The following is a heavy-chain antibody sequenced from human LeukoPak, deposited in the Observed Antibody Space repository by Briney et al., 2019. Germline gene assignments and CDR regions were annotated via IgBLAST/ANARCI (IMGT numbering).Heavy chain of an antibody. Sequence: PSETLSLTCAVYGGSFSGYYWSWIRQPPGKGLEWIGEINHSGSTNYNPSLKSRATISVDTSKNQFSLKLSSVTAADTAVYYCARPKSRGYSYGLKAFDIWGQGTMVTVSS. CDR2: INHSGST. CDR3: ARPKSRGYSYGLKAFDI. D-gene: IGHD5-18*01. V-gene: IGHV4-34*01. J-gene: IGHJ3*02. CDR1: GGSFSGYY.